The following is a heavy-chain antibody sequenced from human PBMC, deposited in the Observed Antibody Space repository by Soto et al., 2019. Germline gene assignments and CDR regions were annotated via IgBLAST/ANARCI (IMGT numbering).Heavy chain of an antibody. CDR2: IRSKANSYAT. D-gene: IGHD3-16*01. CDR3: VQESPDFAADPDAYHV. Sequence: LRLSCAASGFTFSGSAMHWVRQASGKGLEWVGRIRSKANSYATAYAASVKGRFTISRDDSKNTLFLQMNRLRVEDTAVYYCVQESPDFAADPDAYHVRGQGTTVTVSS. J-gene: IGHJ6*02. V-gene: IGHV3-73*01. CDR1: GFTFSGSA.